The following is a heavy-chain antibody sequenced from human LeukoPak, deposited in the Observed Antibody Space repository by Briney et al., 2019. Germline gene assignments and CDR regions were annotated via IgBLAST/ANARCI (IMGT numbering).Heavy chain of an antibody. Sequence: SETLSLTCTVSGGSISSYYWSWIRQPPGKGLEWIGYIYYSGSTNYNPSLKSRVTISVDTSKNQFSLKLTSVTAADTAVYYCASHLSLWFGELLPIDYWGQGTLVTVSS. D-gene: IGHD3-10*01. CDR1: GGSISSYY. CDR2: IYYSGST. V-gene: IGHV4-59*01. J-gene: IGHJ4*02. CDR3: ASHLSLWFGELLPIDY.